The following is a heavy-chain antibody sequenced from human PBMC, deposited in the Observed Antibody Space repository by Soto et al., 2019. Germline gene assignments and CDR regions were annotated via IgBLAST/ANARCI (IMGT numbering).Heavy chain of an antibody. CDR3: AHTPPGTHQGEDFDY. V-gene: IGHV2-5*02. J-gene: IGHJ4*02. CDR1: GFSLSTSRVG. D-gene: IGHD1-1*01. CDR2: IYWDDDK. Sequence: QITLKESGPTLVKPTQTLTLTCTFSGFSLSTSRVGVGWIRQPPGKALEWLALIYWDDDKLYSPSLKSRLTITKDTSKNQVFLTMTNMDPVDTATYYCAHTPPGTHQGEDFDYWGQGTLVTVSS.